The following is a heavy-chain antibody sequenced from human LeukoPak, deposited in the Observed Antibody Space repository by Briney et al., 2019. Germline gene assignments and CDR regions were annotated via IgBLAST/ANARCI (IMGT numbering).Heavy chain of an antibody. CDR3: ASGMVRGVIQTPLY. V-gene: IGHV3-23*01. D-gene: IGHD3-10*01. CDR1: GFTFSSYA. J-gene: IGHJ4*02. CDR2: ISGSGGST. Sequence: PGGPLRLSCAASGFTFSSYAMSWVRQAPGKGPEWVSAISGSGGSTYYADSVKGRFTISRDNSKNTLYLQMNSLRAEDTAVYYCASGMVRGVIQTPLYWGQGTLVTVSS.